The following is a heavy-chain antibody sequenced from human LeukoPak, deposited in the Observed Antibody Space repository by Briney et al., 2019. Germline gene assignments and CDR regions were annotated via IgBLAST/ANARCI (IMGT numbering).Heavy chain of an antibody. CDR1: GGSISGNYY. CDR2: ISSSGSTI. CDR3: AREMGLYYYDSSGRALLDV. D-gene: IGHD3-22*01. J-gene: IGHJ6*02. V-gene: IGHV3-11*01. Sequence: LSLTCSVSGGSISGNYYWGWIRQPPGKGLEWVSYISSSGSTIYYADSVKGRFTISRDNAKNSLYLQMNSLRAEDTAVYYCAREMGLYYYDSSGRALLDVWGQGTTVTVSS.